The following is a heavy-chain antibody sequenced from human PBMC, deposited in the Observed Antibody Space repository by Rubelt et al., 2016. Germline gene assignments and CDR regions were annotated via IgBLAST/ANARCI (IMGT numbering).Heavy chain of an antibody. J-gene: IGHJ4*02. CDR3: ARDLAKSRSSTVDS. Sequence: QATGEGLEWVSFIGGSGGSTNYADSVKGRFTISRDNSKNTLYMQMNSLRAGDTAVYYCARDLAKSRSSTVDSWGQGTLVTVSS. D-gene: IGHD6-6*01. CDR2: IGGSGGST. V-gene: IGHV3-23*01.